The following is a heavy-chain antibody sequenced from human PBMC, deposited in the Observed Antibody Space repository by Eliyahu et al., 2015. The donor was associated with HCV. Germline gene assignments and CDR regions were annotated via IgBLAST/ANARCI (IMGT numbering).Heavy chain of an antibody. CDR1: GFTFXSYE. CDR3: ARDIVPAAIPYYYYGMDV. J-gene: IGHJ6*02. V-gene: IGHV3-48*03. CDR2: ISSSGSTI. D-gene: IGHD2-2*02. Sequence: EVQLVESGGGLVQPGGSLRLSCAASGFTFXSYEKNWVRQAPGKGLEWVSYISSSGSTIYYADSVKGRFTISRDNAKNSLYLQMNSLRAEDTAVYYCARDIVPAAIPYYYYGMDVWGQGTTVTVSS.